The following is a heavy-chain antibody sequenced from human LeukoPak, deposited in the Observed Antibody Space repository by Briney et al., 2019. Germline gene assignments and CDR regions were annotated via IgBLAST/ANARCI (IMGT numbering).Heavy chain of an antibody. CDR1: GYTFTSYG. J-gene: IGHJ6*02. CDR2: ISAYNGNT. CDR3: ARERGSIVVVPAAIPPYYYYGMDV. D-gene: IGHD2-2*02. V-gene: IGHV1-18*01. Sequence: ASVKVSCKASGYTFTSYGISWVRQAPGQGLEWMGWISAYNGNTNYAQKLQGRVTMTTDTSTSTAYMELRSLRSDGTAVYYCARERGSIVVVPAAIPPYYYYGMDVWGQGTTVTVSS.